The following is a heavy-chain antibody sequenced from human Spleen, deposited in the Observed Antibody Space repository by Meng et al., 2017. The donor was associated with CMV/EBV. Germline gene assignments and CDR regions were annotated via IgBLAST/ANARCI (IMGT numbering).Heavy chain of an antibody. CDR1: GYTFTAYY. CDR2: INPNSDGT. D-gene: IGHD1-26*01. V-gene: IGHV1-2*02. CDR3: ARGETYGMDV. J-gene: IGHJ6*02. Sequence: ASVKVSCKASGYTFTAYYIHWVRQAPGQGLEWMGWINPNSDGTDYAQKFQGRVTMTRDTSISTAYMELRSLRSDDTAVYYCARGETYGMDVWGQGTTVTVSS.